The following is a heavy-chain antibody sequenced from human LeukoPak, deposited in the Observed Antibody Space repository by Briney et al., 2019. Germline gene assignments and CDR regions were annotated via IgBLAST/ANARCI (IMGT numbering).Heavy chain of an antibody. CDR3: ARAVTGTAMVTDFDY. Sequence: SETLSLTCTVSGGSISSYYWSWIRQPPGKGLEWIGSIYYSGSTYYNPSLKSRVTISVDTSKNQFSLKLSSVTAADTAVYYCARAVTGTAMVTDFDYWGQGTLVTVSS. J-gene: IGHJ4*02. V-gene: IGHV4-39*07. CDR2: IYYSGST. D-gene: IGHD5-18*01. CDR1: GGSISSYY.